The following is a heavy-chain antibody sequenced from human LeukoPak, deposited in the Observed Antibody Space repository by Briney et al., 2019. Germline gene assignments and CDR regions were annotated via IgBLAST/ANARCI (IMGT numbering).Heavy chain of an antibody. Sequence: GGSLRLSCAASGFTFSSYAMHWVRQAPGKGLEWVAVISYDGSNKYYADSVKGRFTISRDNSKNTLYLQMNSLRAEDTAVYYCARDRGAFDIWGQRTMVTVSS. CDR2: ISYDGSNK. V-gene: IGHV3-30*04. J-gene: IGHJ3*02. D-gene: IGHD1-26*01. CDR3: ARDRGAFDI. CDR1: GFTFSSYA.